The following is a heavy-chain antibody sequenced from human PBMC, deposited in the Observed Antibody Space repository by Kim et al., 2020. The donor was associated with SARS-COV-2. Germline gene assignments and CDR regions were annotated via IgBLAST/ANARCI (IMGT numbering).Heavy chain of an antibody. D-gene: IGHD2-21*02. J-gene: IGHJ4*02. V-gene: IGHV3-48*02. CDR1: GFNFNIYS. Sequence: GGSLRLSCSASGFNFNIYSMNWVRQSPGRGLEWVSYITGGSNTIYYADSVKGRFTISRENAKNSLDLQMNSLRDDDTAVYYCTRGLQWAFDFWGQGSLVTVSS. CDR2: ITGGSNTI. CDR3: TRGLQWAFDF.